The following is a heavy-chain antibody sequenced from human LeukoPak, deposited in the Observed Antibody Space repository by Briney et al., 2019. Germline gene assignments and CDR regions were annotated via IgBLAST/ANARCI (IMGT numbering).Heavy chain of an antibody. D-gene: IGHD3-3*01. CDR2: IYYSGST. CDR3: ARVVQRFLEWLPRHYFDY. CDR1: GGSISSSSYY. Sequence: SETLSLTCTVSGGSISSSSYYWGWIRQPPGKGLEWIGYIYYSGSTNYNPSLKSRVTISVDTSKNQFSLKLSSVTAADTAVYYCARVVQRFLEWLPRHYFDYWGQGTLVTVSS. J-gene: IGHJ4*02. V-gene: IGHV4-61*05.